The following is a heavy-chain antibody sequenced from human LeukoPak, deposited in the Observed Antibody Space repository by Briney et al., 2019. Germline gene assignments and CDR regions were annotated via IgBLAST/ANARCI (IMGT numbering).Heavy chain of an antibody. D-gene: IGHD2-15*01. CDR1: GFTFSSYG. CDR3: AKDRGVVAATAVFDY. Sequence: GGSLRLSCAASGFTFSSYGMHWVRQAPGKGLEWVAFIRYDGSNKYYSDSVKGRFTISRDNSKNTLYLQMNSLRAEDTAVYYCAKDRGVVAATAVFDYWGQGTLVTVSS. J-gene: IGHJ4*02. CDR2: IRYDGSNK. V-gene: IGHV3-30*02.